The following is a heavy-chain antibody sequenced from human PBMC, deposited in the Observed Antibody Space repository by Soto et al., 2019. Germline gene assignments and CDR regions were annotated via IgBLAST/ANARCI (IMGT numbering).Heavy chain of an antibody. CDR2: IRSSGSTI. J-gene: IGHJ6*03. V-gene: IGHV3-48*01. CDR3: ARIGIVIDPSNYYYMDV. Sequence: GGSLRLSCAASGFTFSSHSMNWVRQAPGKGLEWVSYIRSSGSTIYYADSVKGRFTVSRDNAKNSLYLQMNSLRAEDTAVYYCARIGIVIDPSNYYYMDVWGKGTTVTVSS. CDR1: GFTFSSHS. D-gene: IGHD2-15*01.